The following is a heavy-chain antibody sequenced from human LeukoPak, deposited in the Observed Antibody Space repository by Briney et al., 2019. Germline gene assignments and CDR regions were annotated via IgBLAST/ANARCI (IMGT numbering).Heavy chain of an antibody. V-gene: IGHV3-48*03. D-gene: IGHD2-2*01. CDR1: GFTFSSYE. CDR3: ARAYCSSATCYGTFDY. CDR2: ISASGSTI. Sequence: GGSLRLSCAASGFTFSSYEMYWVRQAPGKGLEWVSYISASGSTIFYGDSVEGRFTISRDNAKNLLYLQMNSLRAEDTALYYCARAYCSSATCYGTFDYWGLGTLVTVSS. J-gene: IGHJ4*02.